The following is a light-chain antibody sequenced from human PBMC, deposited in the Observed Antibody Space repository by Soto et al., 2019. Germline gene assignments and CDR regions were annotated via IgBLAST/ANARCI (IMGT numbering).Light chain of an antibody. CDR3: QQFNSYPIA. CDR2: EAS. J-gene: IGKJ5*01. CDR1: QSISTW. V-gene: IGKV1-5*01. Sequence: IQMTQPPSGLSASLGDTLNIACRASQSISTWLAWYQQKPGKAPKLLTYEASSLESGVPSRFSGSGSGTEFTLTIGGLQPDDFATYYCQQFNSYPIALGQGTRLEI.